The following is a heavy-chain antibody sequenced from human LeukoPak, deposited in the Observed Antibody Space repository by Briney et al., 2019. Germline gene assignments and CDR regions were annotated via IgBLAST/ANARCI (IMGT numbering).Heavy chain of an antibody. CDR3: AELGITMIGGV. CDR1: GFTFSSYE. D-gene: IGHD3-10*02. CDR2: ISSSGSTI. J-gene: IGHJ6*04. Sequence: GGSLRLSCAASGFTFSSYEMDWVRQAPGKGLEWVSYISSSGSTIYYADSVKGRFTISRDNAKNSLYLQVNSLRAEDTAVYYCAELGITMIGGVWGKGTTVTISS. V-gene: IGHV3-48*03.